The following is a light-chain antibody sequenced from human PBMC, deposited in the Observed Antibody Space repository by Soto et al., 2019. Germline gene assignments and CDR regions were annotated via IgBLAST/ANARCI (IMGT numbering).Light chain of an antibody. J-gene: IGKJ1*01. CDR1: QSISTH. Sequence: DIQMTQSPSSLSASVGDRVTITCRASQSISTHLNWYQQKPGKAPNLLIYAASSLQSGVPSRFSGSGSGTDFTLTISSLQPEDFATYYCQQSYSTPRTFGQGTKVDIK. CDR3: QQSYSTPRT. CDR2: AAS. V-gene: IGKV1-39*01.